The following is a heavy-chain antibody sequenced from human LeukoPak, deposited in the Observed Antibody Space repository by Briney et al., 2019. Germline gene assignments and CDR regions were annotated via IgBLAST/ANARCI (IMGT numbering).Heavy chain of an antibody. V-gene: IGHV3-66*01. J-gene: IGHJ4*02. CDR2: IYSGGGT. D-gene: IGHD4-17*01. CDR1: GFTVSTNY. CDR3: ARGFRSVTTWGYFDY. Sequence: QLGGSLRLSCAASGFTVSTNYMSWVRQAPGKGLEWVSLIYSGGGTYYADSVKGRFTISRDNSRNTLSLQMNSLRVDDTAVYYCARGFRSVTTWGYFDYWGQGALVTVSP.